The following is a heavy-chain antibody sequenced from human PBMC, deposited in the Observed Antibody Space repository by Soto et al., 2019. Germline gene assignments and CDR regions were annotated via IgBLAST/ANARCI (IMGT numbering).Heavy chain of an antibody. D-gene: IGHD1-26*01. Sequence: GESLKISCKGSGYSFTSYWIGWVRQMPGKGLEWMGIIYPGDSDTRYSPSFQGQVTISADKSIRTAYLQWSGLKASDTAMYCCARRLYSGSYYRYYYGLDVWGQGTTVTVSS. CDR3: ARRLYSGSYYRYYYGLDV. CDR2: IYPGDSDT. J-gene: IGHJ6*02. CDR1: GYSFTSYW. V-gene: IGHV5-51*01.